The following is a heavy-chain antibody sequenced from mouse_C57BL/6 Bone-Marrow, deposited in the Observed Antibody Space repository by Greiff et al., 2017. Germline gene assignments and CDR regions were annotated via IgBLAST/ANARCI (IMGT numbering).Heavy chain of an antibody. J-gene: IGHJ3*01. CDR2: IWRGGST. D-gene: IGHD1-1*02. CDR3: AKNGGGGWFAY. Sequence: VKLQESGPGLVQPSQSLSITCTVSGFSLTSYGVHWVRQSPGKGLEWLGVIWRGGSTDYNAAFMSRLSITKDKSKSQVFFKMNSLQADDTAIYYWAKNGGGGWFAYWGQGTLVTVSA. CDR1: GFSLTSYG. V-gene: IGHV2-5*01.